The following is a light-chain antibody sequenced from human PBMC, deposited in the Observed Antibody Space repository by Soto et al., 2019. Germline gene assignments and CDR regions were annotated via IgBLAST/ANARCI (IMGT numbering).Light chain of an antibody. CDR2: DAS. CDR1: QRIDRY. J-gene: IGKJ1*01. Sequence: DIQLTQSPSTLSASVGDRVTVTCRASQRIDRYLAWYQQKAGKAPKLLVYDASTLEGGVPSSFRGRGSSTEFILTISSLQPDDFATYYCQQYKDGDWTFGQGTWVEIK. CDR3: QQYKDGDWT. V-gene: IGKV1-5*01.